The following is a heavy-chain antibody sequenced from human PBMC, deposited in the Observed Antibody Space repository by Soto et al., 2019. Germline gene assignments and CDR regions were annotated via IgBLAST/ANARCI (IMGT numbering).Heavy chain of an antibody. V-gene: IGHV3-66*01. CDR3: ARARGGDEMDV. CDR2: IYSFGDT. CDR1: GLTVTKNY. Sequence: EIQLVQSGGGLVQPGASLRLSCAVSGLTVTKNYMNWVRQAPGKGLEWVSVIYSFGDTYYADSVKGRFTISRDSSSNTLFLQMNSLRVDDTAVYYCARARGGDEMDVWGQGTTVTVSS. D-gene: IGHD3-16*01. J-gene: IGHJ6*02.